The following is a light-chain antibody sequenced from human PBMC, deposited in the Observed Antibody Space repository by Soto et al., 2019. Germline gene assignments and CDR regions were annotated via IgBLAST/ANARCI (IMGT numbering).Light chain of an antibody. CDR2: EGS. Sequence: QSALTQPASVSGSPGQSITISCTGTSSDVGTYNLVSWYQHHPGKAPKLMIYEGSKRPSGVSNRFSGSKSGNTASLTISGVQAEDEAGYYCCSYAGSSTYVFGTGTKVTVL. CDR3: CSYAGSSTYV. V-gene: IGLV2-23*01. J-gene: IGLJ1*01. CDR1: SSDVGTYNL.